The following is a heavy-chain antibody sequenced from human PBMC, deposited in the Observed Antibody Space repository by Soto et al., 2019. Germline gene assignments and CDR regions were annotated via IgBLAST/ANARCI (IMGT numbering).Heavy chain of an antibody. D-gene: IGHD2-2*01. V-gene: IGHV4-34*01. CDR3: ASTGGCRSTSCYLASSDY. Sequence: QVQLQQWGAGLLKPSETLPLTCAVYGGSFSAYYWSWIRQPPGKGLEWIGDINHSGSTNYNPSLKSRVTISVDTSNNHFSLRLSSVTAADTAVYYCASTGGCRSTSCYLASSDYWGQGSLVTVSS. CDR2: INHSGST. CDR1: GGSFSAYY. J-gene: IGHJ4*02.